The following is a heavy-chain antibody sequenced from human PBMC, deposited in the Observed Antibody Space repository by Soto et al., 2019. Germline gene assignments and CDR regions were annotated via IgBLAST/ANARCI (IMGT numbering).Heavy chain of an antibody. CDR1: GYTFNIYG. V-gene: IGHV1-18*01. CDR3: ARDYGNTGGMDV. Sequence: QVQLVQSGVEVKKPGASVKVSCKASGYTFNIYGISWVRQAPGQGLEWMGWISAYNGQTKDAQKFQGRVIMTTDTSTTTAYMERRSLRSDDTAVYYCARDYGNTGGMDVWGQGTTVTVSS. J-gene: IGHJ6*02. D-gene: IGHD4-4*01. CDR2: ISAYNGQT.